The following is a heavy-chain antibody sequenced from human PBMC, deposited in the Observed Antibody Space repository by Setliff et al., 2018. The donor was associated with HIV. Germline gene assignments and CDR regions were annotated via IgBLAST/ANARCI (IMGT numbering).Heavy chain of an antibody. V-gene: IGHV3-48*04. Sequence: GPLRPCFAASRFNFRSYTMYWVRQSPGQGLEWISYISSIGSNIYYTDSVKGRFTVSRDNAKNSLYLQMDGLRVEDTAVYYCARLRINDFWGQGTPVTVSS. J-gene: IGHJ4*02. CDR2: ISSIGSNI. CDR1: RFNFRSYT. CDR3: ARLRINDF.